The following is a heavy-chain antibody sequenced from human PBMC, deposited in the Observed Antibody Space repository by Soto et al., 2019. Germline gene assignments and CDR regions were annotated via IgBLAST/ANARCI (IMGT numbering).Heavy chain of an antibody. CDR2: ISGSGGST. CDR3: AKELRWLQLGVYFDY. V-gene: IGHV3-23*01. Sequence: GGSLRLSCAASGFTFSSYAMSWVRQAPGKGLEWVSAISGSGGSTYYADSVKGRFTISRDNSKNTLYPQMSSLRAEDTAVYYCAKELRWLQLGVYFDYWGQGTLVTVSS. J-gene: IGHJ4*02. CDR1: GFTFSSYA. D-gene: IGHD5-12*01.